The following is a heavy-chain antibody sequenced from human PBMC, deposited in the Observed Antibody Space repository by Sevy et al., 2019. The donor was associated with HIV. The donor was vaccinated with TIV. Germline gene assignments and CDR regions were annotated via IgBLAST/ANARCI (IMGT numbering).Heavy chain of an antibody. V-gene: IGHV3-15*01. J-gene: IGHJ4*02. CDR1: GFTFNNAW. Sequence: GESLKISCAVSGFTFNNAWMNWVRQAPGTGLQWVGLIKSNIDGETTDYAAPVKGRFTISRDDSKNTLYLQMNNLKIEDTAVYYCATAPGYYDSAPFDYWGPGTLVTVS. CDR2: IKSNIDGETT. CDR3: ATAPGYYDSAPFDY. D-gene: IGHD3-22*01.